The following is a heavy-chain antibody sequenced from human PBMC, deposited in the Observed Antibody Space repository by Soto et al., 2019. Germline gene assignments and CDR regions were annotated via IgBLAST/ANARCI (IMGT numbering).Heavy chain of an antibody. CDR1: GFTFSSYA. CDR3: AKGPYNYDFWSAYGY. D-gene: IGHD3-3*01. CDR2: ISGSGSNT. J-gene: IGHJ4*02. Sequence: GGSLRLSCAASGFTFSSYAMSWVRQAPGKGLEWVSAISGSGSNTYYADSVKGLFTISRDNSKNTLFLQMNSLRAEDTAIYYCAKGPYNYDFWSAYGYWGQGTLVTVSS. V-gene: IGHV3-23*01.